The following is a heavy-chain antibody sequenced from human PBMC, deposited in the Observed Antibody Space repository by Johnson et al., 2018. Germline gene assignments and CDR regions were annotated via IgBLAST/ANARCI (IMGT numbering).Heavy chain of an antibody. Sequence: VQLVQSGGGFVQPGGSLRLSCAASGFTFSYYALHWVRQVTGKGLAWVSSIGSAGDTYDPVSVKGRFTTAKENAETSLYLQMNSLRTQDTAVYYCTRSQLCISALDIWGQGTVVTVSS. CDR1: GFTFSYYA. CDR3: TRSQLCISALDI. CDR2: IGSAGDT. D-gene: IGHD1-1*01. V-gene: IGHV3-13*01. J-gene: IGHJ3*02.